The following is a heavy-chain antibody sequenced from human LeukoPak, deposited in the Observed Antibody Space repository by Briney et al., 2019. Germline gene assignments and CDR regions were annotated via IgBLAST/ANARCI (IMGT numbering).Heavy chain of an antibody. Sequence: GGSLRLSCAASGFTFSRYAMNWVRQAPGEGLEWVSNISGSGGSKHYADSVEGRFTISRDNSKNTVYLQMNSLRAEDTAIYYCAKLTSASGAYGVDVWGQGTTVTVSS. V-gene: IGHV3-23*01. CDR3: AKLTSASGAYGVDV. J-gene: IGHJ6*02. CDR2: ISGSGGSK. D-gene: IGHD3-10*01. CDR1: GFTFSRYA.